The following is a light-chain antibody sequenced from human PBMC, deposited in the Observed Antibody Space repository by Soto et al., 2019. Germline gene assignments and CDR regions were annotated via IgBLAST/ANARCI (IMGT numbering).Light chain of an antibody. J-gene: IGKJ4*01. CDR1: QSVSSY. V-gene: IGKV3-11*01. CDR2: DAS. Sequence: EIVSTQSPATLSLSPGEGATLSCRASQSVSSYLAWYQQKPGQAPRLLIYDASNRATGIPARFSGSGSGTDFTLTISSLEPEDFAVYYCQQYSSSPLTFGGGTKVDIK. CDR3: QQYSSSPLT.